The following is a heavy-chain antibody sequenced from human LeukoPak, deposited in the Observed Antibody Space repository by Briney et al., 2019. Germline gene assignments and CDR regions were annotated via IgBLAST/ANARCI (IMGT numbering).Heavy chain of an antibody. Sequence: GGSLRLSCAASGFTFDNYRMSWVRQAPGKGLEWVSTVNADGGNTYYADSVKGRFTISRDNSKSTLILQMNSLRVEDTALYYCTKRVKYGGTWDHFADWGQGTLVTFSS. CDR3: TKRVKYGGTWDHFAD. J-gene: IGHJ4*02. V-gene: IGHV3-23*01. CDR2: VNADGGNT. D-gene: IGHD1-26*01. CDR1: GFTFDNYR.